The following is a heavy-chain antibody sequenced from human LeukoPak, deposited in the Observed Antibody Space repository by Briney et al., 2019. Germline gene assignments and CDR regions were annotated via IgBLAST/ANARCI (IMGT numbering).Heavy chain of an antibody. V-gene: IGHV3-15*01. J-gene: IGHJ1*01. CDR3: PTGVTWVRYFQH. Sequence: PSETLSLTCTVSGGSISSYYWSWVRQAPGKGLEWVGRIKSKVDGGSTDYAAPVKGRFTISRDDSKNTLYLRMNSLKPEDTAVYYCPTGVTWVRYFQHWGQGTLVTVSS. D-gene: IGHD3-10*01. CDR1: GGSISSYY. CDR2: IKSKVDGGST.